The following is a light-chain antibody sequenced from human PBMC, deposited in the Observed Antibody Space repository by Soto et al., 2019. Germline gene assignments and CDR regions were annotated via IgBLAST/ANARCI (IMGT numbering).Light chain of an antibody. CDR1: QSVAYN. Sequence: EVVMTQSPATLSVSPGDRATLSCRATQSVAYNVAWYQQKPGQAPRLLIYSSSTRATGIPTRFSGSGYGTDFTLSISSLQSEDFADYHCQQYHTWPGTVGQGTKVEIK. CDR2: SSS. V-gene: IGKV3D-15*01. J-gene: IGKJ1*01. CDR3: QQYHTWPGT.